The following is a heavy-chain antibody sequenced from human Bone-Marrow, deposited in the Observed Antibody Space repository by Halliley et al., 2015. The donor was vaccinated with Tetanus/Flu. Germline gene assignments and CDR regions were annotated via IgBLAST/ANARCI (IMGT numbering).Heavy chain of an antibody. J-gene: IGHJ5*02. V-gene: IGHV4-59*08. D-gene: IGHD4-17*01. Sequence: TLSLTCTVSGDSISHYYWSWIRQPPGKGLEWIGYLFHSGSTNYNPSLKPRVTISVDTSKNQFSLRLKSVAAADTAVYYCARLPAPYDDYGMSTWGQGTLVTVSS. CDR2: LFHSGST. CDR3: ARLPAPYDDYGMST. CDR1: GDSISHYY.